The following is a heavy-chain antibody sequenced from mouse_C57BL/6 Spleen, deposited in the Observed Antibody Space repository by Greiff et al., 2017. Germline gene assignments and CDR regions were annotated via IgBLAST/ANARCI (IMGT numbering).Heavy chain of an antibody. CDR1: GYTFTSYW. CDR2: IYPGSGST. V-gene: IGHV1-55*01. Sequence: QVQLKQSGAELVKPGASVKMSCKASGYTFTSYWITWVKQRPGQGLEWIGDIYPGSGSTNYNEKFKSKATLTVDTSSSTAYMQLSSLTSEDSAVYYCARSTHYYGSPYFDYWGQGTTLTVSS. D-gene: IGHD1-1*01. J-gene: IGHJ2*01. CDR3: ARSTHYYGSPYFDY.